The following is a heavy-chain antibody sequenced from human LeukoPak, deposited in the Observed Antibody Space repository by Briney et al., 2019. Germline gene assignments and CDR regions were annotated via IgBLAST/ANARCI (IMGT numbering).Heavy chain of an antibody. V-gene: IGHV1-18*01. CDR1: GYTFTSYG. D-gene: IGHD6-13*01. J-gene: IGHJ3*02. CDR2: ISAYNGNT. Sequence: ASVKVSCKASGYTFTSYGISWVRQAPGQGLEWMGWISAYNGNTNYAQKLQGRVTMTTDTSTSTAYMELSSLRSDDTAVYYCARAIIAAAGTPYAFDIWGQGTMVTVSS. CDR3: ARAIIAAAGTPYAFDI.